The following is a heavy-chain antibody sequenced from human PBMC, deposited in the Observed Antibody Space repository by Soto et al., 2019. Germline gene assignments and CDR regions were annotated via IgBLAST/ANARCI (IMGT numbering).Heavy chain of an antibody. CDR3: ARVRITMIVVVEDNDAFDI. CDR2: IIPILGIA. V-gene: IGHV1-69*02. CDR1: GGTFSSYT. Sequence: GASVKVSWKASGGTFSSYTISWGRQAPGQRLEWMGRIIPILGIANYAQKFQGRVTITADKSTSTAYMELSSLRSEDTAVYYCARVRITMIVVVEDNDAFDIWGQGTMVTVSS. J-gene: IGHJ3*02. D-gene: IGHD3-22*01.